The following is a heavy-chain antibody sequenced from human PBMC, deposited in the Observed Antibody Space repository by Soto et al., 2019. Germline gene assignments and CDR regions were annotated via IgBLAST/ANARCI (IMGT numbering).Heavy chain of an antibody. CDR3: ARRYGGNFDY. D-gene: IGHD1-26*01. J-gene: IGHJ4*02. CDR1: GGSISSYY. V-gene: IGHV4-59*01. CDR2: IYYSGST. Sequence: QVQLQESGPGLVKPSETLSLTCTVSGGSISSYYWSWIRQPPGKGLEWIGYIYYSGSTNSNPSLKSRVRISVDTSKNQFSLKLSSVTAADTAVYYCARRYGGNFDYWGQGTLVTVSS.